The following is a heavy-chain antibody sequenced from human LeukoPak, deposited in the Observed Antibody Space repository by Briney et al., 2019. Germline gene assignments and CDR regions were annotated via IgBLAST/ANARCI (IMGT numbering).Heavy chain of an antibody. J-gene: IGHJ4*02. CDR3: ASGYGGKTTVFDY. D-gene: IGHD4-23*01. CDR1: GGSISSSSYY. V-gene: IGHV4-39*01. CDR2: IYYSGST. Sequence: SETLSLTCTVSGGSISSSSYYWGWIRQPPGKGLEWIGSIYYSGSTYYNPSLKSRVTISVDTSKNQFSLKLSSVTAADTAVYYCASGYGGKTTVFDYWGQGTLVTVSS.